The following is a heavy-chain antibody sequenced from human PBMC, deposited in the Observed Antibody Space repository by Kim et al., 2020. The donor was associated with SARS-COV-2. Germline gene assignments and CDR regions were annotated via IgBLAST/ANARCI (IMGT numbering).Heavy chain of an antibody. CDR2: IKSKTDGGTT. CDR1: GFTFSNAW. CDR3: TTDAGYDILTGDAFDI. V-gene: IGHV3-15*01. D-gene: IGHD3-9*01. J-gene: IGHJ3*02. Sequence: GGSLRLSCAASGFTFSNAWMSWVRQAPGKGLEWVGRIKSKTDGGTTDYAAPVKGRFTISRDDSKNTLYLQMNSLKTEDTAVYYCTTDAGYDILTGDAFDIWGQGTMVTVSS.